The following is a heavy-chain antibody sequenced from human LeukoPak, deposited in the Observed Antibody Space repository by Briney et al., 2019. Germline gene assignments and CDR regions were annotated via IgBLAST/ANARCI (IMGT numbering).Heavy chain of an antibody. J-gene: IGHJ4*02. CDR2: ISGYNGNT. V-gene: IGHV1-18*01. Sequence: GASVKVSCKASGYTFTSYGISWVRQAPGQGLEWMGWISGYNGNTNYAQKLQGRVTMTTDTSTSTAYMELRSLRSDDTAVYYCARSLRGVMTTNPCSMGYWGQGTLATVSS. CDR1: GYTFTSYG. D-gene: IGHD3-10*01. CDR3: ARSLRGVMTTNPCSMGY.